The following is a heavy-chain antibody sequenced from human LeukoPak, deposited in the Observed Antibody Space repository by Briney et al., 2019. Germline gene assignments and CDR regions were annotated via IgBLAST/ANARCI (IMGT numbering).Heavy chain of an antibody. CDR3: ASRVRPLGYCSGGSCPPLYFDY. D-gene: IGHD2-15*01. Sequence: GGSLRLSCAASGFTVSSNYMSWVRQAPGKGLEWVANIKQDGSEKYYVDSGKGRFTISRDNAKNSLYLQMNSLRAEDTAVYYCASRVRPLGYCSGGSCPPLYFDYWGQGTLVTVSS. J-gene: IGHJ4*02. CDR2: IKQDGSEK. V-gene: IGHV3-7*03. CDR1: GFTVSSNY.